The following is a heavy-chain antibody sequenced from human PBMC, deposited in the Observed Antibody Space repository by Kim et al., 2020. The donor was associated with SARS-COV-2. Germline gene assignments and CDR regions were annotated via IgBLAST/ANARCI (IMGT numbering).Heavy chain of an antibody. CDR1: GFTFSNAW. J-gene: IGHJ6*02. CDR3: TTDRLVVVTLQYYYYYGMDV. V-gene: IGHV3-15*01. D-gene: IGHD3-22*01. CDR2: IKSKTDGGTT. Sequence: GGSLRLSCAASGFTFSNAWMSWVRQAPGKGLEWVGRIKSKTDGGTTDYAAPVKGRFTISRDDSKNTLYLQMNSLKTEDTAVYYCTTDRLVVVTLQYYYYYGMDVWGQGTTVTVSS.